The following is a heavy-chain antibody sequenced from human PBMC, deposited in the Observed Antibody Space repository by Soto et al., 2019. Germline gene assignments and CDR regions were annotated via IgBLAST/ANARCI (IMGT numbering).Heavy chain of an antibody. CDR1: GGSISSGGYY. CDR3: AGSSHSTVTTCDY. V-gene: IGHV4-31*03. Sequence: QVQLQESGPGLVKPSQTLSLTCTVSGGSISSGGYYWSWIRQHPGKGLEWIGYTYYSGSNYYNPSLKCRVTXSXDXSKNQFSLKLSSVTAADTAVSYCAGSSHSTVTTCDYWCQGTLVTVSS. D-gene: IGHD4-17*01. J-gene: IGHJ4*02. CDR2: TYYSGSN.